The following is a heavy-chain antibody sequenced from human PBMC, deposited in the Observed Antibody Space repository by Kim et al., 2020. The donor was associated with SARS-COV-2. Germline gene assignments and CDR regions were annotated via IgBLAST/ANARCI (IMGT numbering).Heavy chain of an antibody. Sequence: SETLSLTCAVYGGSFSGYYWSWIRQPPGKGLEWIGEINHSGSTNYNPSLKSRVTISVDTSKNQFSLKLSSVTAADTAVYYCARNHGNYYGSGSYPWFDPWGQGTLVTVSS. CDR1: GGSFSGYY. V-gene: IGHV4-34*01. CDR2: INHSGST. J-gene: IGHJ5*02. CDR3: ARNHGNYYGSGSYPWFDP. D-gene: IGHD3-10*01.